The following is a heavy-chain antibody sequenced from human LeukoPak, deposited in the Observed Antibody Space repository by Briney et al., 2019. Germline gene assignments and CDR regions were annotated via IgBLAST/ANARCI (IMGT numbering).Heavy chain of an antibody. CDR3: ARVYSPGARGWFDP. J-gene: IGHJ5*02. CDR1: GYTFTSYY. Sequence: GASVKVSCKASGYTFTSYYMHWVRQAPGQGLEWMGIINPSGGSTSYAQKFQGRVTMTTDTSTSTAYMELRSLRSDDTAVYYCARVYSPGARGWFDPWGQGTLVTVSS. CDR2: INPSGGST. V-gene: IGHV1-46*01. D-gene: IGHD1-26*01.